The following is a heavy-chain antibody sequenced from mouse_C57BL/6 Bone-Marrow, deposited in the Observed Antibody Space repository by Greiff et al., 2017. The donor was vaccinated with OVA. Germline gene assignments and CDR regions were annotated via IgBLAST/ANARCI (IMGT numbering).Heavy chain of an antibody. Sequence: EVMLVESGGGLVQPGGSLKLSCAASGFTFSDYGMAWVRQAPRKGPEWVAFISNLAYSIYYADTVTGRFTISRENAKNTRYLEMSSLRSEDTAMYYCARQLRLRDGYAMDYWGQGTSVTVSS. CDR1: GFTFSDYG. CDR3: ARQLRLRDGYAMDY. V-gene: IGHV5-15*01. D-gene: IGHD3-2*02. J-gene: IGHJ4*01. CDR2: ISNLAYSI.